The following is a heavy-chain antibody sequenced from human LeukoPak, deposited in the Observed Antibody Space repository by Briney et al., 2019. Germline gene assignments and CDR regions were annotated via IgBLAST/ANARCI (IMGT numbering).Heavy chain of an antibody. D-gene: IGHD1-14*01. Sequence: PGGSLRLSCAASGFTFSSYSMTWVRQAPGKGLEWVSSVSSSSSYIYYADSMKGRFTISRDNAKNSLYLQMNSLRAEDMAVYYCARVLRDRLDFDLWGRGTLVTVSS. V-gene: IGHV3-21*01. CDR1: GFTFSSYS. J-gene: IGHJ2*01. CDR3: ARVLRDRLDFDL. CDR2: VSSSSSYI.